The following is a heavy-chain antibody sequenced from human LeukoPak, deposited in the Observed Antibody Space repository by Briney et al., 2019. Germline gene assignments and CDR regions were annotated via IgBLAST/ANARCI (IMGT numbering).Heavy chain of an antibody. Sequence: PGGSLRLSCAASGFTFSSYTMNWVRQAPGKGLEWVSSITSSSSYIYYADSVKGRFTISRDNAKNSLYLQMNSLRAEDTAVYYCATSFGRGALDIWGQGTMVTVSS. CDR3: ATSFGRGALDI. V-gene: IGHV3-21*01. CDR1: GFTFSSYT. J-gene: IGHJ3*02. D-gene: IGHD3-10*01. CDR2: ITSSSSYI.